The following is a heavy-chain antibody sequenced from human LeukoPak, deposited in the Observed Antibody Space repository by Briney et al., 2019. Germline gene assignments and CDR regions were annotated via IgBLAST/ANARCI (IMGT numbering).Heavy chain of an antibody. Sequence: SETLSLTCAVYGGSFSGYYWSWIRQPPGKGLEWIGEINHSGSTNYNPSLKSRVTISVDTSKNQFSLKLSSVTAADTAVYYCARGLPIVGATLTIDYWGQGTLVTVSS. CDR3: ARGLPIVGATLTIDY. D-gene: IGHD1-26*01. J-gene: IGHJ4*02. CDR2: INHSGST. CDR1: GGSFSGYY. V-gene: IGHV4-34*01.